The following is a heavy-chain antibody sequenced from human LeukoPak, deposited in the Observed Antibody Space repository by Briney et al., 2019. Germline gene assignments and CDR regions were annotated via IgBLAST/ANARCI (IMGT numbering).Heavy chain of an antibody. CDR3: ARSRLRAAHYFDY. J-gene: IGHJ4*02. D-gene: IGHD3-16*01. V-gene: IGHV1-69*13. CDR1: GGTFSSYA. Sequence: SVKVSCKASGGTFSSYAISWVRQAPGQGLEWMGGIIPIFGTANYAQKFQGRVTITADESTSTAYMELSSLRSEDTAVYYCARSRLRAAHYFDYWGQGTLVTVSS. CDR2: IIPIFGTA.